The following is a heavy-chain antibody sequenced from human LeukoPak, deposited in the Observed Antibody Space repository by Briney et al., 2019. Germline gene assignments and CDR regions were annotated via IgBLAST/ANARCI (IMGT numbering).Heavy chain of an antibody. D-gene: IGHD6-13*01. V-gene: IGHV4-4*02. J-gene: IGHJ4*02. CDR1: GGSISSNKW. CDR2: VYHSGST. CDR3: ARLSAAGRNYFAY. Sequence: SETLSLTCAVSGGSISSNKWWSWVRQPPWKGLEWIGEVYHSGSTNYNPSLKSRVTMSVDKSKNQLSLQLTSVTAADTAIYYCARLSAAGRNYFAYWGQGAQVTVSS.